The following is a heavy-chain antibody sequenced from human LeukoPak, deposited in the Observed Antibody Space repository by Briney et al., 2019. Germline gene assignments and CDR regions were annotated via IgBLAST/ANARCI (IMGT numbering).Heavy chain of an antibody. J-gene: IGHJ4*02. V-gene: IGHV3-33*07. Sequence: GRSLRLSCAASGFSFSSYGMYWVRQAPGKGLEWVALIYNDGGLPNYLDSVRGRFTISRDNSKNNLYLQMDSLRVEDTAVYYCAQGHYVGNSEFLDNWGQGSLVIVSS. CDR3: AQGHYVGNSEFLDN. D-gene: IGHD4-23*01. CDR1: GFSFSSYG. CDR2: IYNDGGLP.